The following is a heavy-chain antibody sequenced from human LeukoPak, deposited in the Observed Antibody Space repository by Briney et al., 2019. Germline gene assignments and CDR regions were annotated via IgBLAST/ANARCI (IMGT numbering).Heavy chain of an antibody. CDR3: ASTLNRVVSNYQLPRGWYFDL. V-gene: IGHV4-59*08. CDR2: IYYSGST. CDR1: GGSISSYY. J-gene: IGHJ2*01. Sequence: KPSETLSLTCTVSGGSISSYYWSWIRQPPGKGLEWIGYIYYSGSTNYNPSLKSRVTISVDTSKNQFSLKLSSVTAADTAVYYCASTLNRVVSNYQLPRGWYFDLWGRGTLVTVSS. D-gene: IGHD2-2*01.